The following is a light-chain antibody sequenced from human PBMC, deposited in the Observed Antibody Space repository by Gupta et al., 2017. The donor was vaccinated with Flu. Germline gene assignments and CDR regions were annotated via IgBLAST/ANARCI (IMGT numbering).Light chain of an antibody. J-gene: IGLJ3*02. CDR1: SSNIGAGYD. CDR2: GNS. V-gene: IGLV1-40*01. Sequence: QSVLTQPPSVSGAPGQRVTISCTGSSSNIGAGYDVHWYQQLPGTAPKLLSYGNSNRPSGVPDRFSGSKSGTSASLAITGLQAEDEADYYCQSYDSSRSGWVFGGGTKLTVL. CDR3: QSYDSSRSGWV.